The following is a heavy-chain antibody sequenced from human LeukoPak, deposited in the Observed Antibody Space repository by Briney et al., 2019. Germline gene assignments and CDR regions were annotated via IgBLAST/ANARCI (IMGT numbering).Heavy chain of an antibody. CDR3: ARQSGAGNWFDP. CDR1: GYTFTGYY. J-gene: IGHJ5*02. Sequence: ASVKVSCKASGYTFTGYYIHWARQAPGQGLEWMGWINPYSGATNYAPKFQGRVTMTRDTSISRGYMELSRVRSDDTAVYYCARQSGAGNWFDPWGQGTLVTVSS. D-gene: IGHD3-10*01. V-gene: IGHV1-2*02. CDR2: INPYSGAT.